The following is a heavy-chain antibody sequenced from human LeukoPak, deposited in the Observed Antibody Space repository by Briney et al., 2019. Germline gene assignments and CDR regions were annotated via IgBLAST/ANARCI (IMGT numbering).Heavy chain of an antibody. Sequence: GGSLRLSCAASGFTFSSFAMSWVRQAPGKGLEWVSDISGSGGSTYYADSVKGRFTISRDNSKNTLYLQMNSLRAEDTAVYYCAKDYTSASGYSYGDPADYWGQGTLVTVSS. CDR2: ISGSGGST. CDR1: GFTFSSFA. V-gene: IGHV3-23*01. D-gene: IGHD5-18*01. CDR3: AKDYTSASGYSYGDPADY. J-gene: IGHJ4*02.